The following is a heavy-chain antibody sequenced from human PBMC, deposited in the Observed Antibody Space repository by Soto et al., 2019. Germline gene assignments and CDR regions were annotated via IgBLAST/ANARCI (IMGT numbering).Heavy chain of an antibody. D-gene: IGHD3-10*01. V-gene: IGHV1-2*04. CDR1: GYTFTGYY. J-gene: IGHJ3*02. CDR2: INPNSGGT. Sequence: QVQLVQSGAEVKKPGASVKVSCKASGYTFTGYYMHWVRQAPGQGLEWMGWINPNSGGTNYAQKFQGWVTMTRDTSISTAYMELSRLRSDDTAVYYCARGITMVRGVLLDAFDIWGQGTMATVSS. CDR3: ARGITMVRGVLLDAFDI.